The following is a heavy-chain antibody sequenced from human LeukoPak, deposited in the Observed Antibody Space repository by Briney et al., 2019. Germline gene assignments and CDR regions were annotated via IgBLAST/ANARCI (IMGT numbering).Heavy chain of an antibody. V-gene: IGHV5-51*01. J-gene: IGHJ4*02. CDR2: IYPGDSDT. CDR3: ARHDPSCSSTSCYAL. CDR1: GYSFTSYW. D-gene: IGHD2-2*01. Sequence: GESLKISCKGSGYSFTSYWIGWVRQMPGKGLEWMGIIYPGDSDTRYSPSFQGQVTISADKSISTAYLQWSSLKASDTAVYYCARHDPSCSSTSCYALWGQGTLVTVSS.